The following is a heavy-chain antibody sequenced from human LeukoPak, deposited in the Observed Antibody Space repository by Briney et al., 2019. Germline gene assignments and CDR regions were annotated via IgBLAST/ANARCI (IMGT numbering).Heavy chain of an antibody. V-gene: IGHV3-74*01. Sequence: GGSLRLSCIASGFSFSGHWMHWARQLPGKGLVWVSRISPTGSTTSYADSVKGRFTISRDNAKNSLYLQMNSLRAEDTAVYYCARDASGYSSGWYSFDIWGQGTMVTVSS. J-gene: IGHJ3*02. CDR1: GFSFSGHW. CDR2: ISPTGSTT. D-gene: IGHD6-19*01. CDR3: ARDASGYSSGWYSFDI.